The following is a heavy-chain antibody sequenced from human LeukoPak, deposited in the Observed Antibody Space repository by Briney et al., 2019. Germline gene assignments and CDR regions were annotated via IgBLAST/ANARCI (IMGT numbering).Heavy chain of an antibody. Sequence: GGSLRLSCTAAGFTFGDYAMSWVRQAPGKGLEWVGFIRSKAYGGTTDYAAPVKGRFTISGDDSTNTLYLQMNSLKSEDTAVYYCTTYGSGRKFDYWGQGILVTVSS. J-gene: IGHJ4*02. D-gene: IGHD3-10*01. CDR3: TTYGSGRKFDY. V-gene: IGHV3-49*04. CDR1: GFTFGDYA. CDR2: IRSKAYGGTT.